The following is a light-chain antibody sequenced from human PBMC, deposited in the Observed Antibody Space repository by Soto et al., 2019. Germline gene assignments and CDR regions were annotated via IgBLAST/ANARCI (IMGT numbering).Light chain of an antibody. V-gene: IGKV1-9*01. J-gene: IGKJ3*01. CDR3: QQLYSYPFA. CDR2: HAS. CDR1: QGISNH. Sequence: DILLTQSPSFLSASVGDRVTITCRASQGISNHFAWYQQKPGKAPSLLIYHASTLPSGVPSRFSSSQSGTVYTLTISILPPEVFATYYYQQLYSYPFAFGPGAKVDVK.